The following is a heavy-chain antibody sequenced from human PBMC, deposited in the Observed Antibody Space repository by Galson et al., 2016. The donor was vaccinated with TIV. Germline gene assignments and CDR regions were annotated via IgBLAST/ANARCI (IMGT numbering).Heavy chain of an antibody. D-gene: IGHD2-21*02. V-gene: IGHV1-69*05. CDR3: ARDVPCGGACYFFDY. CDR2: FLPISRSA. J-gene: IGHJ4*02. CDR1: GGTLTNYA. Sequence: SVKVSCKASGGTLTNYAFNWVRQAPGQGLEWMGGFLPISRSANYAQAFEGRVTFTTDESTTTTYMELSSLLSDDTAVYYCARDVPCGGACYFFDYWGQGTLGTVSA.